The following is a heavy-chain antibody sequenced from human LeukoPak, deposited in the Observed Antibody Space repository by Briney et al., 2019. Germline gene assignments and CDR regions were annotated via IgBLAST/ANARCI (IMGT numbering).Heavy chain of an antibody. CDR3: ARLGGSGSYSYYYYYYYMDV. CDR2: IYYSGST. CDR1: GGSISSSSYY. D-gene: IGHD3-10*01. Sequence: PSETLSLTCTVSGGSISSSSYYWGWIRQPPGKGLEWIGSIYYSGSTYYNPSLKGRVTISVDTSKNQFSLKLSSVTAADTAVYYCARLGGSGSYSYYYYYYYMDVWGKGTTVTVSS. J-gene: IGHJ6*03. V-gene: IGHV4-39*01.